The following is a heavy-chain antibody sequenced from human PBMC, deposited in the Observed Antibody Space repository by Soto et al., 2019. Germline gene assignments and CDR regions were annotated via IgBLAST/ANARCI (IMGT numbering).Heavy chain of an antibody. CDR2: ISKSGGDT. V-gene: IGHV3-23*01. CDR1: GFTFTKYA. J-gene: IGHJ4*02. D-gene: IGHD2-2*01. CDR3: AKDTYSSSWYF. Sequence: GGSLRLSCAASGFTFTKYAMTWVRQAPGKGLEWVSSISKSGGDTYYADSVKGRFTISRDNSKNTLYLQMNGLRAEDTALYFCAKDTYSSSWYFWGQGTMVTVYS.